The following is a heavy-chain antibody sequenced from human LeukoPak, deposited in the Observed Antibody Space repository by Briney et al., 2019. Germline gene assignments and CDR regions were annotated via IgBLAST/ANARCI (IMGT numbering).Heavy chain of an antibody. V-gene: IGHV4-39*07. J-gene: IGHJ4*02. Sequence: SETLSLTCTVSGGSISSSSYYWGWIRQPPGKGLEWIGSIYYSGSTWSSLKSRVTISIDTSKNKFSLKLSSVTASDTAVYYCARAGYSYGYVDYWGQGTLVTVSS. CDR3: ARAGYSYGYVDY. CDR1: GGSISSSSYY. D-gene: IGHD5-18*01. CDR2: IYYSGST.